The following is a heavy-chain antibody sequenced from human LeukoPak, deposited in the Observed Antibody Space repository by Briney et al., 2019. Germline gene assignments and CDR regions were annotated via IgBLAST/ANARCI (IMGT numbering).Heavy chain of an antibody. Sequence: GGSLRLSCAASGFTFSSYSMNWVRQAPGKGLEWVSPISSSSSYIYYADSVKGRFTISRDNAKNSLYLQMNSLRAEDTAVYYCARRAGIAARPDFDSWGQGTLVSVSS. V-gene: IGHV3-21*01. CDR2: ISSSSSYI. J-gene: IGHJ4*02. D-gene: IGHD6-6*01. CDR1: GFTFSSYS. CDR3: ARRAGIAARPDFDS.